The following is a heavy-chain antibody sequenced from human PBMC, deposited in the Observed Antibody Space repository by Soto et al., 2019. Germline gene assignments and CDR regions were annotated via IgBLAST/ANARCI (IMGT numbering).Heavy chain of an antibody. CDR1: GYTFTSYA. CDR3: ARDNSGHPGLY. D-gene: IGHD2-21*01. CDR2: INAGNGNT. J-gene: IGHJ4*02. V-gene: IGHV1-3*01. Sequence: ASVKVSCKASGYTFTSYAMHWVRQAPGQRLEWMGWINAGNGNTKYSQKLQGRVTMTTDTSTSTAYMELRSLRSDDTAVYYCARDNSGHPGLYWGQGTLVTVSS.